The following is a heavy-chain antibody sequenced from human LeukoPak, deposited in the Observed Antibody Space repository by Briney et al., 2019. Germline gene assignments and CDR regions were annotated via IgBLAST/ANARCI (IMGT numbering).Heavy chain of an antibody. J-gene: IGHJ4*02. CDR1: RFTFSSYS. V-gene: IGHV3-21*01. D-gene: IGHD3-10*01. CDR3: ARPNYGSGSYYVN. CDR2: ISSSSSYI. Sequence: GGSLRLSCAASRFTFSSYSMNWVRQAPGKGREWVSSISSSSSYIYYADSVKGRFTISRDNAKNSLYLQMNGLRAEDTAVYYCARPNYGSGSYYVNWGQGPLVTVSS.